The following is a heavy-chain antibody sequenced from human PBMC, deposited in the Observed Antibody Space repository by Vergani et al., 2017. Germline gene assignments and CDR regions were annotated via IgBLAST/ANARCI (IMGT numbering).Heavy chain of an antibody. J-gene: IGHJ4*02. Sequence: VQLVESGGGLVKPGGSLRLSCAASEFTFNSYWMHWVRQVPGKGLLWVSRIKSDGSITAYADSVKGRFTISRDNAQNTLYLQMNSLRVEDTAVYFCAKVRDANQLPHYWSQGTLVTVSS. CDR3: AKVRDANQLPHY. V-gene: IGHV3-74*03. CDR2: IKSDGSIT. D-gene: IGHD2-2*01. CDR1: EFTFNSYW.